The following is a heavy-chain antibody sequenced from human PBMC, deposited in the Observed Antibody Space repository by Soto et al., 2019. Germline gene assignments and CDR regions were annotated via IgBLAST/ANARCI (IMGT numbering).Heavy chain of an antibody. J-gene: IGHJ5*02. Sequence: WTWIRRPPGTGLEWIGYIHNTGNTNYNPSLKSRVTISRDTSKNQFSLRLSSVTAADTAVYYCARGSFPNWFDPWGQGTLVTVSS. CDR2: IHNTGNT. V-gene: IGHV4-59*01. CDR3: ARGSFPNWFDP.